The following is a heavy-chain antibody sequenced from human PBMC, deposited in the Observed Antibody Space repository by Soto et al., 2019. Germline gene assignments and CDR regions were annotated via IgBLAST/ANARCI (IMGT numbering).Heavy chain of an antibody. Sequence: GASVKVSCKASGYIFLTYGHSWVRQAPGQGLEWMGWISPYTGKTNYAQKFQGRLTMTTDTSTSTVYMELRSLRSDDTAVYYCVRDLDGSGSYYTDYWGRGTLVTVS. CDR3: VRDLDGSGSYYTDY. CDR1: GYIFLTYG. J-gene: IGHJ4*02. CDR2: ISPYTGKT. D-gene: IGHD3-10*01. V-gene: IGHV1-18*04.